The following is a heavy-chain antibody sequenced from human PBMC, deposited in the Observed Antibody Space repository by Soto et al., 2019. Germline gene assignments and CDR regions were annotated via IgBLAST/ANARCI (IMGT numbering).Heavy chain of an antibody. V-gene: IGHV3-33*01. Sequence: GSLRLSCAASGFTFSSYGMLWVRQAPGKGLEWVALIWYDGSIKYYADSVKGRFTISRDNSKKNTLYLQMNSLRAEDTAVYYCARDGLDHFGYWGQGTLVTVSS. CDR2: IWYDGSIK. D-gene: IGHD6-6*01. CDR1: GFTFSSYG. J-gene: IGHJ4*02. CDR3: ARDGLDHFGY.